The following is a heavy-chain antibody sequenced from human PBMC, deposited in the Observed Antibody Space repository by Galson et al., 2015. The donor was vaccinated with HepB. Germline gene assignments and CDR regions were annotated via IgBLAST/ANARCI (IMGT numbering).Heavy chain of an antibody. Sequence: SLRLSCAASGFTVSSIYMGWVRQAPGQGLEWVSVIYSDGSTYYTDSVKGRFTISKDNSKNTVSLQMNSLSAEDTAVYSCVRGGSGWYTFAFDVWGRGTMVTVSS. J-gene: IGHJ3*01. CDR1: GFTVSSIY. CDR3: VRGGSGWYTFAFDV. D-gene: IGHD1-14*01. V-gene: IGHV3-53*01. CDR2: IYSDGST.